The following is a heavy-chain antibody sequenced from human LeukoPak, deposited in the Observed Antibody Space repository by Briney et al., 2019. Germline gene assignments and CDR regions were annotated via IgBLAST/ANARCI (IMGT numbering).Heavy chain of an antibody. CDR2: IASKTDGGAT. CDR3: TTGIRGD. CDR1: GLTVTNAW. J-gene: IGHJ4*02. V-gene: IGHV3-15*07. D-gene: IGHD3-10*01. Sequence: GSLRLSCSASGLTVTNAWMNWVRQAPGEGLDWVGRIASKTDGGATDYAAPVKGRFTISRDDSKNTLNLQMNSLKTEDTAVYYCTTGIRGDWGQGTLVTVSS.